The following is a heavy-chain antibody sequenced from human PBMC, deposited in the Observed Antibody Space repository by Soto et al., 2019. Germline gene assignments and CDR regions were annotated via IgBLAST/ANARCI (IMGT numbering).Heavy chain of an antibody. CDR1: GFTFSDCH. CDR2: ITSSGSVI. CDR3: AKNTMVRGVIYHYMDV. D-gene: IGHD3-10*01. V-gene: IGHV3-11*01. J-gene: IGHJ6*03. Sequence: GGSLRLSCAASGFTFSDCHMTWIRQAPGKGLEWVSYITSSGSVIYYADSVKGRFTISRDNAKNSLYLQMNSLRAEDTAVYYCAKNTMVRGVIYHYMDVWGKGTTVTVSS.